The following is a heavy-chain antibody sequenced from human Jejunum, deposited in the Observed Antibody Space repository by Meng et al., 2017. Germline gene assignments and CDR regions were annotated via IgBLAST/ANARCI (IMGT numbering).Heavy chain of an antibody. CDR3: VRGSIDWYLDY. CDR1: GFTFSSYR. J-gene: IGHJ4*02. CDR2: TSSDGNTN. Sequence: QLWGAGGRVVPPGMSLRISCAASGFTFSSYRMSWVSQAPGKGLEWVAVTSSDGNTNYYADSVKGRFTISRDNSKNTLFLQMNSLRADDTAVYYCVRGSIDWYLDYWGQGTLVTVSS. D-gene: IGHD3-9*01. V-gene: IGHV3-30*01.